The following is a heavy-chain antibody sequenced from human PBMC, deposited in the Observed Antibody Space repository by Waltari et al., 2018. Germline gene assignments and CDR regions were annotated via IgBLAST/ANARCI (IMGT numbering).Heavy chain of an antibody. D-gene: IGHD5-12*01. Sequence: QVQLHQWGAGLLKPSETLSLSCNVTGESFSGYYWGWIRQTPGKGLEGIGEINHSGRTGYNPSLESRVTLSIDSSKNEFSLKLKSVTAADTAVYYCARPGYSGFGHFDYWGQGTLVTVSP. CDR1: GESFSGYY. CDR3: ARPGYSGFGHFDY. V-gene: IGHV4-34*01. J-gene: IGHJ4*02. CDR2: INHSGRT.